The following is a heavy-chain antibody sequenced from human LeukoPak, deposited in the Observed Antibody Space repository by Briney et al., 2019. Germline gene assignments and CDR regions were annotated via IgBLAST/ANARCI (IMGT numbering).Heavy chain of an antibody. Sequence: GGSLRLSCAASGFTFSSYGMHWVRQAPGKGLEWVAVISYDGSNKYYADSVKGRFTISRDNSKNTLYLQMNSLRAEDTAVYYCAKRLEPSAYYDFWSGYYFDYWGQGTLVTVSS. CDR3: AKRLEPSAYYDFWSGYYFDY. D-gene: IGHD3-3*01. CDR2: ISYDGSNK. J-gene: IGHJ4*02. V-gene: IGHV3-30*18. CDR1: GFTFSSYG.